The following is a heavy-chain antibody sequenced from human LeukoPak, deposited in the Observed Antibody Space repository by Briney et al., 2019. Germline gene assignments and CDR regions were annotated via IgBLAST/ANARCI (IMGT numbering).Heavy chain of an antibody. Sequence: PGGSLRLSCAASGFPFSDYWMDWVRQAPGKGMEWVASIKQDGSEKYYADSVKGRFTISRDNAKNSLYLQMNSLRAEDTAVYYCSRSLDYWGQGALVTVSS. V-gene: IGHV3-7*01. CDR1: GFPFSDYW. J-gene: IGHJ4*02. CDR3: SRSLDY. CDR2: IKQDGSEK.